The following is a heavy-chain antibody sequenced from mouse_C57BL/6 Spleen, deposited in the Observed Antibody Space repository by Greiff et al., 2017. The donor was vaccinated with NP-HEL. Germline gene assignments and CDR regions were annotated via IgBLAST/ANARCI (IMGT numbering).Heavy chain of an antibody. V-gene: IGHV5-9*01. CDR3: ASYDYDADFDV. CDR1: GFTFSSYT. J-gene: IGHJ1*03. Sequence: EVKLMESGGGLVKPGGSLKLSCAASGFTFSSYTMSWVRQTPEKRLEWVATISGGGGNTYYPDSVKGRFTISRDNAKNTLYLQMSSLRSEDTALYYCASYDYDADFDVWGTGTTVTVSS. CDR2: ISGGGGNT. D-gene: IGHD2-4*01.